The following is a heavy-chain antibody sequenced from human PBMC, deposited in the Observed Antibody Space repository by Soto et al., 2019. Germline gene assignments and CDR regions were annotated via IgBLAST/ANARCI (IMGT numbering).Heavy chain of an antibody. V-gene: IGHV1-18*04. J-gene: IGHJ4*02. Sequence: QVYVVQSGAEVKQPGDSVKVSCKTSGYIFVDYGINWVRQAPGQGLEWMGWISTYSGNANLAQKFQGRVTLTTDTSTRTAYMELRCLRSDDTAVYYCAKRTSGTTWGESDYWGQGALVTVSS. CDR1: GYIFVDYG. CDR2: ISTYSGNA. CDR3: AKRTSGTTWGESDY. D-gene: IGHD4-17*01.